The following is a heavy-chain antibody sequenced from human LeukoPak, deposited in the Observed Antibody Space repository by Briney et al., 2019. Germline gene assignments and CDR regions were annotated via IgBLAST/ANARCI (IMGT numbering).Heavy chain of an antibody. Sequence: GGSLRLSCAASGFTFSSYAMSWVRQAPGKGLEWVSGISWNSGDIGYADSVKGRFSISRDNAKNSLYLQMNSLKTEDTAVYFCAPLGVSDNYHYMDVWGKGTMVTVSS. CDR1: GFTFSSYA. V-gene: IGHV3-21*04. CDR2: ISWNSGDI. CDR3: APLGVSDNYHYMDV. D-gene: IGHD5/OR15-5a*01. J-gene: IGHJ6*03.